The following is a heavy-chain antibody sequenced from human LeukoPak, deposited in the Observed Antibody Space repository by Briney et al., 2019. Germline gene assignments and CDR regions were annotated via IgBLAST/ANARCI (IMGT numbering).Heavy chain of an antibody. CDR2: IRYDGSNK. J-gene: IGHJ4*02. Sequence: GGSLRLSCAASGFTFSSYGMHWVRQAPGKGLEWVAFIRYDGSNKYYADSVKGRFTISRDNSKNTLYLQMNSLRAEDTAVYYCARDRARRHVLRYFDWLSGGYFDYWGQGTLVTVSS. CDR3: ARDRARRHVLRYFDWLSGGYFDY. CDR1: GFTFSSYG. D-gene: IGHD3-9*01. V-gene: IGHV3-30*02.